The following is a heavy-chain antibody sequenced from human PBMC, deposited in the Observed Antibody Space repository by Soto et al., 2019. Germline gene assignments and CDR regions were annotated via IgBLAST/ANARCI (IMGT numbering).Heavy chain of an antibody. CDR2: ISYSGHT. CDR3: ATDAPYYYDSSGYSVDAFDN. Sequence: SETLSLTCTVSGGSISNSYWNWIRQPPGKGLEWIGYISYSGHTNYIPSLKSRVTISVDASRTQFSLRLSSVTAADTAVYYCATDAPYYYDSSGYSVDAFDNWGQGTMVTVSS. CDR1: GGSISNSY. J-gene: IGHJ3*02. D-gene: IGHD3-22*01. V-gene: IGHV4-59*08.